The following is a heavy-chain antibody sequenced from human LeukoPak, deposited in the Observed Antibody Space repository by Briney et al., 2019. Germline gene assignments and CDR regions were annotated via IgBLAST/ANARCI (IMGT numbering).Heavy chain of an antibody. Sequence: GGSLRLSCAASGFTFSSYAMSWVRQAPGKGLEWVSAISGSGGSTYYADSVKGRFTISRDNSKNTLYLQMNSLRAEDTAVYYCAKGSPVYSSSWYNWFDPWGQGTLVTVSS. CDR2: ISGSGGST. CDR1: GFTFSSYA. D-gene: IGHD6-13*01. J-gene: IGHJ5*02. V-gene: IGHV3-23*01. CDR3: AKGSPVYSSSWYNWFDP.